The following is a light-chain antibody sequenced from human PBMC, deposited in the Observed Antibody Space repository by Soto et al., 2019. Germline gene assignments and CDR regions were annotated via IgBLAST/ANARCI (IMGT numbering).Light chain of an antibody. CDR1: QSLLHSNGYNY. CDR3: MQPLQSWT. V-gene: IGKV2-28*01. Sequence: DIVMTQSPLSLPVTPGEPASSSCRSSQSLLHSNGYNYLDWYLQKPGQSPQLLIYLGSNRASGVPDRFSGSGSGKDFTLKISRVEAEDVGVYYCMQPLQSWTFGQGTKVEMK. J-gene: IGKJ1*01. CDR2: LGS.